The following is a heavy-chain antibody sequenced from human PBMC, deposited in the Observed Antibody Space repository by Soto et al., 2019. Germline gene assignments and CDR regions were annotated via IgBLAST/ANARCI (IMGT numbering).Heavy chain of an antibody. CDR3: AILKGSSGWYDDSFLGDYYGMDV. D-gene: IGHD6-19*01. CDR2: IYPGDSDT. CDR1: GYSFTNYW. J-gene: IGHJ6*02. Sequence: GESLKISCNATGYSFTNYWIGWVLQMPGKGLEWMWIIYPGDSDTRYSPSFQGQVTISADKSISTAYLQWSSLKASDTAMYYCAILKGSSGWYDDSFLGDYYGMDVWGQGTTVTVSS. V-gene: IGHV5-51*01.